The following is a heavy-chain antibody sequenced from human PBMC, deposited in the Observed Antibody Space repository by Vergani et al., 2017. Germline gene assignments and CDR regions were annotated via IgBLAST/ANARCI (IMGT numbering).Heavy chain of an antibody. CDR1: GGSISSGGYS. CDR3: ARSRGEDYGDYGEGYFQH. D-gene: IGHD4-17*01. J-gene: IGHJ1*01. Sequence: QLQLQESGSGLVKPSQTLSLTCAVSGGSISSGGYSWSWIRQPPGKGLEWIGYIYHSGSTYYNPSLKSRVTISVDTSKNQFSLKLSSVTAADTAVYYCARSRGEDYGDYGEGYFQHWGQGTLVTVSS. V-gene: IGHV4-30-2*01. CDR2: IYHSGST.